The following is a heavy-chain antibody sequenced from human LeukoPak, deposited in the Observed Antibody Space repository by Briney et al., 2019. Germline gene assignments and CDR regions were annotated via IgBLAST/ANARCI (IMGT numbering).Heavy chain of an antibody. V-gene: IGHV4-34*01. Sequence: SETLSLTCAVYGGSFSGYYWSWIRQPPGKGLEWIGEINHSGSTNYNPSLKSRVTISVDTSKNQFSLKLSSVTAADTAVYYCARRRYSYGYYSYNRFDPWGQGTLVTVSS. D-gene: IGHD5-18*01. CDR3: ARRRYSYGYYSYNRFDP. J-gene: IGHJ5*02. CDR2: INHSGST. CDR1: GGSFSGYY.